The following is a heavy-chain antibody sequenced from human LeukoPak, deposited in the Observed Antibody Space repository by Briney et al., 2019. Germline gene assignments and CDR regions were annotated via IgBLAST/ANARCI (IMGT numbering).Heavy chain of an antibody. CDR3: ARDMETGGRAFDT. J-gene: IGHJ4*02. V-gene: IGHV3-74*01. CDR1: GFRFSNYW. CDR2: IRTDGGST. D-gene: IGHD2-8*02. Sequence: GGSLRLSCAASGFRFSNYWIHWVRQAPAKGLVWVSRIRTDGGSTAYADFVKGRFTISRDNAKNTVYLQMNSLRADDTAVYYCARDMETGGRAFDTWGQGTLVTVSS.